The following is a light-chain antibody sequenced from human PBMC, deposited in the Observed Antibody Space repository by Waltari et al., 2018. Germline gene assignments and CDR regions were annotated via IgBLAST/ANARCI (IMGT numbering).Light chain of an antibody. CDR3: QQRSDWPWT. J-gene: IGKJ1*01. Sequence: DTVLTQSPATLSLSPGESATLSCRASQSVTNFLAWFQQKPGQAPRLLIFDATNRASGIPARFSGSGSGTDFTLTISSLEPEDFAVYYCQQRSDWPWTFGQGTKV. CDR1: QSVTNF. CDR2: DAT. V-gene: IGKV3-11*01.